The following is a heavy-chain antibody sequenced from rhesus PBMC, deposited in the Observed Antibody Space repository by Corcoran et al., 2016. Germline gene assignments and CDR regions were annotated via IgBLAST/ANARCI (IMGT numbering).Heavy chain of an antibody. J-gene: IGHJ3*01. CDR3: ARACTGSGCYARDAFDF. CDR1: GGSISSNY. Sequence: QVPLQESGPGLVKPSETLSLTCAVCGGSISSNYCSWLRQPPGTRLEWIGYIYGSSGSPYYNPALKSRVTISTDTAKNQFSMKLSSVTDADTAVYYCARACTGSGCYARDAFDFWGQGLRVTVSS. D-gene: IGHD2-21*01. CDR2: IYGSSGSP. V-gene: IGHV4-160*01.